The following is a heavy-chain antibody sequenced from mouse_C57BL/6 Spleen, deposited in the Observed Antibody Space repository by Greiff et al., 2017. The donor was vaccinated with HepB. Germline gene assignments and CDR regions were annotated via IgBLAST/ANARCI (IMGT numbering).Heavy chain of an antibody. CDR1: GYTFTSYW. Sequence: VQLQQSGAELVMPGASVKLSCKASGYTFTSYWMHWVKQRPGQGLEWIGEIDPSDSYTNYNQKFKGKSTLTVDKSSSTAYMQLSSLTSEDSAVYYCARLYDGYLYYFDYWGQGTTLTVSS. J-gene: IGHJ2*01. D-gene: IGHD2-3*01. V-gene: IGHV1-69*01. CDR3: ARLYDGYLYYFDY. CDR2: IDPSDSYT.